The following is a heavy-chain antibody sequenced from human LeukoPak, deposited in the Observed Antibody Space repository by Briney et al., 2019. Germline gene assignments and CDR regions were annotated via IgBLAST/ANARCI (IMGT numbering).Heavy chain of an antibody. D-gene: IGHD6-13*01. J-gene: IGHJ4*02. CDR3: ARDWSAAMTGFDY. V-gene: IGHV3-30-3*01. CDR1: EFPFSTYA. CDR2: ISYDGSNK. Sequence: GGSLSLSCAASEFPFSTYAMHWVRQAPGKGLEWGAVISYDGSNKYYADSVKGRFTISRDNSNNTLYLQMNGLRAEDTAVYYCARDWSAAMTGFDYWGQGTLGTVSS.